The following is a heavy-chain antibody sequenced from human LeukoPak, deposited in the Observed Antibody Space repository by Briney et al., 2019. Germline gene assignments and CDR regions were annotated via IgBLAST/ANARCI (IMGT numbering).Heavy chain of an antibody. CDR1: GFTFSNYA. CDR2: ISGSGDNT. V-gene: IGHV3-23*01. J-gene: IGHJ4*02. CDR3: AKGSYYDSSGSFYFDY. Sequence: GGSLRLSCAASGFTFSNYAMHWVRQAPGKGLEWVSGISGSGDNTYYADSVKGRFTISRDNSKNTLYVQVNSLGTEDTAAYYCAKGSYYDSSGSFYFDYWGQGTLVTVSS. D-gene: IGHD3-22*01.